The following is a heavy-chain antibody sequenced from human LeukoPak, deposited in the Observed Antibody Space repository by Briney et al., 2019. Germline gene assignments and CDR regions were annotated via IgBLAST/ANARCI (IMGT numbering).Heavy chain of an antibody. D-gene: IGHD5-18*01. Sequence: GGSLRLSCAASGFTFSYYDMHWVRQAPGKGLEWVSFIRYDGSNEYYSDSVKGRFTISRDNSKKTLYLQMHSLRAEDTALYYCAKGGGYTYGYFIDYWGQGSLVTVSS. CDR1: GFTFSYYD. V-gene: IGHV3-30*02. J-gene: IGHJ4*02. CDR3: AKGGGYTYGYFIDY. CDR2: IRYDGSNE.